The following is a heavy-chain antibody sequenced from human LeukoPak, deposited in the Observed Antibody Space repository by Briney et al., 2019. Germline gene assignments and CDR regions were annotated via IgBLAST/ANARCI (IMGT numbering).Heavy chain of an antibody. CDR1: GYTFTSYG. V-gene: IGHV1-18*01. CDR2: XXXXXXXT. D-gene: IGHD6-13*01. CDR3: AVSMSGQQLPPRNNYYYGMDV. Sequence: GASVKVSCKASGYTFTSYGISWVRQAPGQGLEXXXXXXXXXXXTNYAQKLQGRVTMTTDTSTSTAYMELRSLRSDDTAVYYCAVSMSGQQLPPRNNYYYGMDVWGQGTTVTVSS. J-gene: IGHJ6*02.